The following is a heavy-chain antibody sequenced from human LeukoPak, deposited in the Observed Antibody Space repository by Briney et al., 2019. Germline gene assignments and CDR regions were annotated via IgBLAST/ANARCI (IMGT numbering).Heavy chain of an antibody. CDR2: ISGSGGST. J-gene: IGHJ4*02. V-gene: IGHV3-23*01. Sequence: GGSLRLSCAASGFTFSSYAMSWVRQAPGKGLEWVSAISGSGGSTYYADSVKGRFTISRDNSKNTLYLQMNSLRAEDTAVYYCAKDGDCSGGGCYPTFDYWGQGTLVTVSS. CDR3: AKDGDCSGGGCYPTFDY. D-gene: IGHD2-15*01. CDR1: GFTFSSYA.